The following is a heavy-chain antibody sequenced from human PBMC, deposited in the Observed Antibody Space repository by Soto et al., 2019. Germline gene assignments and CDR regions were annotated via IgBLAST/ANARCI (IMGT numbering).Heavy chain of an antibody. J-gene: IGHJ6*02. CDR1: GGSFSGYY. V-gene: IGHV4-34*01. CDR3: ASLSFLRYGDLFHGLYV. Sequence: PSETLSLTCAVHGGSFSGYYWDWIRQPPGKGLEWIGEVNHGGTSNYNPSLKSRAIISVDTSKNQFSLKLTSVTAEDTALYFCASLSFLRYGDLFHGLYVWGQGNTVTVSS. D-gene: IGHD3-10*01. CDR2: VNHGGTS.